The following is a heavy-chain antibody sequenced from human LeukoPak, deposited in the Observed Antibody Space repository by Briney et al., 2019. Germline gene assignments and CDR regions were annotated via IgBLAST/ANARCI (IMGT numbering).Heavy chain of an antibody. CDR3: ARDRISAISRGWFDP. CDR1: GFTFSSYW. Sequence: GGSLRLSCAASGFTFSSYWMSWVRQAPGKGLEWVANIKHDGSEKYYVDSVKGRFTISRDNAKNSLYLQMNSLRAEDTAVYYCARDRISAISRGWFDPWGQGTLVTVSS. J-gene: IGHJ5*02. CDR2: IKHDGSEK. V-gene: IGHV3-7*01. D-gene: IGHD2-21*01.